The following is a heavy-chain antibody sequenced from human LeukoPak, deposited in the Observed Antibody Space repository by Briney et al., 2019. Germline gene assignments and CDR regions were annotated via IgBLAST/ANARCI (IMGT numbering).Heavy chain of an antibody. CDR2: VFYSGKT. CDR1: GGSISISSYY. J-gene: IGHJ3*02. Sequence: PSETLSLTCTVSGGSISISSYYWSWIRQSPGKGLEWIGYVFYSGKTDYSPSLRSRVSMSVDTSKNQFSLRVTSVTAADTAVYYCARDTNLRDSFDIWGQGTMVTVSS. CDR3: ARDTNLRDSFDI. V-gene: IGHV4-61*01. D-gene: IGHD2-8*01.